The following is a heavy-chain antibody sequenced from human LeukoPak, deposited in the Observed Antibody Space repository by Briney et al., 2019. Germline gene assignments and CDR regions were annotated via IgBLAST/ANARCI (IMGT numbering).Heavy chain of an antibody. V-gene: IGHV4-59*01. Sequence: SETLSLTCTVSGGSISCYYWSWLRQPPGKGLQWIGYIYYSGSTNYNPSLKRRVTISVDTSKNQFSLRLTSVTAADTAVYYCAIALAYGDSDYWGQGTLVTVSA. CDR1: GGSISCYY. J-gene: IGHJ4*02. CDR3: AIALAYGDSDY. CDR2: IYYSGST. D-gene: IGHD4-17*01.